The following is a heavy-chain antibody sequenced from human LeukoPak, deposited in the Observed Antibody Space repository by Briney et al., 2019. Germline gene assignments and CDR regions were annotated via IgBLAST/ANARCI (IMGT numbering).Heavy chain of an antibody. CDR1: GFTFSRHW. Sequence: SGGSLRLSCAASGFTFSRHWMSWVRQAPGKGLEWVATIKPDGSLKHYVDSVKGRFIISRGNAENSLSLQMDSLRAEDTAMYYCARLLGDSTIYDLWGQGTLVTVSS. V-gene: IGHV3-7*01. J-gene: IGHJ5*02. D-gene: IGHD3-16*01. CDR2: IKPDGSLK. CDR3: ARLLGDSTIYDL.